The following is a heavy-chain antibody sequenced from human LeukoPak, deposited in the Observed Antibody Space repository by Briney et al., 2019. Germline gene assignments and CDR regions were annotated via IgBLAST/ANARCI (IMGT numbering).Heavy chain of an antibody. CDR3: ARHQWDPYNWFDP. D-gene: IGHD1-26*01. J-gene: IGHJ5*02. CDR2: IYYSGST. CDR1: GGSISSYY. V-gene: IGHV4-59*08. Sequence: SETLSLTCTVSGGSISSYYWSWFRQPPGKGLEWIGYIYYSGSTNYNPSLKSRVTISVDTSKNQFSLKLSSVTAADTAVYYCARHQWDPYNWFDPWGQGTLVTVSS.